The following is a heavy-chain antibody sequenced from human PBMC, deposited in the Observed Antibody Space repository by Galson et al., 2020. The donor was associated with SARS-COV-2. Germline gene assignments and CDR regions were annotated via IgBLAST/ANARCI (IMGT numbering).Heavy chain of an antibody. J-gene: IGHJ4*02. V-gene: IGHV4-61*02. CDR3: ARALTYYYGAGSPFDY. D-gene: IGHD3-10*01. Sequence: SETLSLTCTVSGGSISSGSYYCNWIRQPAGKGLEWIGRIYTSGSTNYNPSPKSRVTISVDTSKNQFSLKLSYVTAADTAVYYCARALTYYYGAGSPFDYWGQGTPVTVSS. CDR1: GGSISSGSYY. CDR2: IYTSGST.